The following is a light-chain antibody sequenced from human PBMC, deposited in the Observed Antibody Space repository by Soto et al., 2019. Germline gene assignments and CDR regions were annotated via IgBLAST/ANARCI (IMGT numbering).Light chain of an antibody. CDR3: ISYTGKSASYV. CDR2: EVT. V-gene: IGLV2-14*01. J-gene: IGLJ1*01. CDR1: STVVGAYNY. Sequence: QSALAQPASVSGSPGQSITISCTGTSTVVGAYNYVAWYQQHPGKAPKLIIYEVTNRPSGVSYRFSASKSGNTASLTISGLHSEDEADYYCISYTGKSASYVFGTGTKVTVL.